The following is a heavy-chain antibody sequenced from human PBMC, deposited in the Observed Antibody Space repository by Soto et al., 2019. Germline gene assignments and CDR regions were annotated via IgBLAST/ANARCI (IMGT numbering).Heavy chain of an antibody. V-gene: IGHV4-31*03. CDR1: GGSISSGGYY. CDR2: IYYSGST. D-gene: IGHD4-17*01. CDR3: AREVLTTVPHNWFDP. Sequence: QVQLQESGPGLVKPSQTLSLTCTVSGGSISSGGYYWSWIRQHPGKGLEWIGYIYYSGSTYYNPSLKGRVTISVDTSKNQFSLKLSSVTAADTAVYYCAREVLTTVPHNWFDPWGQGTLVTVSS. J-gene: IGHJ5*02.